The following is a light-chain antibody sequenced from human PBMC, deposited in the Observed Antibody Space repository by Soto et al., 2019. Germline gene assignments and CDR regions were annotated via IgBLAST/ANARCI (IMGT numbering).Light chain of an antibody. Sequence: QSALTQPASVSGSPGQSITISCTGTSGDIGSYNRVSWYQQHPGKAPKLIIYEVTERPSGVSNRFSGSKSGNTASLTISGLQAEDEAEYYCGTWDSSLSSYVFGTGTKLTVL. CDR2: EVT. CDR1: SGDIGSYNR. V-gene: IGLV2-14*01. CDR3: GTWDSSLSSYV. J-gene: IGLJ1*01.